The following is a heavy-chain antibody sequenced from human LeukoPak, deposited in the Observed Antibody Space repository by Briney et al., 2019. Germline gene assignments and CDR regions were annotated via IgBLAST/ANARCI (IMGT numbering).Heavy chain of an antibody. D-gene: IGHD5-18*01. J-gene: IGHJ4*02. CDR2: IYYSGST. CDR3: ARENIQLWSNFDY. V-gene: IGHV4-30-4*01. Sequence: SETLSLTCTVSGGSISSGDYYWSWIRQPPGKGLEWIGYIYYSGSTYYNPSLKSRVTISVDTSKNQFPLKLSSVTAADTAVYYCARENIQLWSNFDYWGQGTLVTVSS. CDR1: GGSISSGDYY.